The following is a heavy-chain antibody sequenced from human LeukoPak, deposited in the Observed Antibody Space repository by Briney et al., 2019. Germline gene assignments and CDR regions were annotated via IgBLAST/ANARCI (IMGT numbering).Heavy chain of an antibody. Sequence: PGRSLRLSCAASGFTFSSYGMHWVRQAPGKGLEWVAVISYDGSNKYYADSVKGRFTISRDNSKNTLYLQMNSLRAEDTAVYYCARRGESGYDSSLPLNWFDPWGQGTLVTVSS. V-gene: IGHV3-30*19. CDR1: GFTFSSYG. CDR2: ISYDGSNK. CDR3: ARRGESGYDSSLPLNWFDP. J-gene: IGHJ5*02. D-gene: IGHD3-22*01.